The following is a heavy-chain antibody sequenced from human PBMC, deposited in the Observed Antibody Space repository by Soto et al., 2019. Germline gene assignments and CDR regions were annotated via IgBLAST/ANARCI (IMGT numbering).Heavy chain of an antibody. CDR1: GVTFSSYS. J-gene: IGHJ4*02. CDR2: ISSDGSTT. Sequence: AXGSLRLSCAASGVTFSSYSLHWVRQAPGKGLEWVAVISSDGSTTYYADSVKGRFTVSRDNSRNTLYLQMNSLRTDDTAVYYGAGGGGSLNPGFDLWGQGTLVTVSS. CDR3: AGGGGSLNPGFDL. D-gene: IGHD3-16*01. V-gene: IGHV3-30*04.